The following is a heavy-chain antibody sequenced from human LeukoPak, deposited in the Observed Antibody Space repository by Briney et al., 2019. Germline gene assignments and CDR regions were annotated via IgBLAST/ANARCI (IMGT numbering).Heavy chain of an antibody. J-gene: IGHJ4*02. CDR1: GGSFSGYY. CDR2: INHSGST. CDR3: ARAFRASSFDY. D-gene: IGHD2-21*01. Sequence: PSETLSLTCAVYGGSFSGYYWSWIRQPPGKGLEWIGEINHSGSTNYNPSLKSRVTISVDTSKNQFSLKLSSVTAADTAVYFCARAFRASSFDYWGQGTLVTVSS. V-gene: IGHV4-34*01.